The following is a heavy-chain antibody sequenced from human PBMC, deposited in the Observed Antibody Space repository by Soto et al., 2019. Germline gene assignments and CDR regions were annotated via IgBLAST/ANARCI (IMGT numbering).Heavy chain of an antibody. V-gene: IGHV4-59*01. D-gene: IGHD2-15*01. CDR3: ARAEDESSFDY. CDR1: GGSISSYY. Sequence: SETLSLTCTVSGGSISSYYWSWIRQPPVKGLEWIGYIYYSGSTNYNPSLKSRVTISVDTSKNQFSLKLSSVTAADTAVYYCARAEDESSFDYWGKGPLVTVSS. J-gene: IGHJ4*02. CDR2: IYYSGST.